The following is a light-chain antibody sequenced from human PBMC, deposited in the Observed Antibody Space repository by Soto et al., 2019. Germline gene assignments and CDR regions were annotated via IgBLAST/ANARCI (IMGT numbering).Light chain of an antibody. J-gene: IGKJ1*01. CDR1: QSISTY. Sequence: DIQMTQSPSSLSASVGDRVTITCRASQSISTYLHWYQQKPGTAPKLLIYATSKLQSGVPSRFSGSGSGTDFTLTINSLQPEDFATYYCQQAYSTPWTFGQGTKVDIK. CDR3: QQAYSTPWT. CDR2: ATS. V-gene: IGKV1-39*01.